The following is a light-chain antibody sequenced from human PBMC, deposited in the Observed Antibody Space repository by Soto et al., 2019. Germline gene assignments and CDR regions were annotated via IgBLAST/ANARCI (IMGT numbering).Light chain of an antibody. CDR1: SSNIGSNT. Sequence: QSVLTQPPSASGTPGQRVTISCSGSSSNIGSNTVNWYQQLPGTAPKLLIYSNNQRPSGVLGRFSGSKSGTSASLAISGPPAEEEGEYYRAAWGGRLKCGVFGGGTKLTVL. V-gene: IGLV1-44*01. CDR3: AAWGGRLKCGV. J-gene: IGLJ2*01. CDR2: SNN.